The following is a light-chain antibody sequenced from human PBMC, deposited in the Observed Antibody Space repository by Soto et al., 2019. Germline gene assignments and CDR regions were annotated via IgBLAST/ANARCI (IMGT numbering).Light chain of an antibody. CDR3: QSYDSSLSGVV. Sequence: QSVLTQPPSVSGAPGQRVTISCTGSSSNIGAGYDVHWYQHLPGTAPKLLIYGNSNRPSGVPDQFSGSNSGTSASLAITGLQAEDEADYYCQSYDSSLSGVVFGGGTKLTVL. CDR1: SSNIGAGYD. J-gene: IGLJ2*01. V-gene: IGLV1-40*01. CDR2: GNS.